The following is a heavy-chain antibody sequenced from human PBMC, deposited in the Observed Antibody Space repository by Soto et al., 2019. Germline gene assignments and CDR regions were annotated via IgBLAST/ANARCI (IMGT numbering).Heavy chain of an antibody. Sequence: PSETLSLTCAVSGGYISSGCYSWSWIRQPPGKGLEWIGYIYHSGSTYYNPSLKSRLTMSVDRAKNQFSLKLSSVTAADTAVYYCARRISWFDPWGQGTLVTVSS. CDR3: ARRISWFDP. J-gene: IGHJ5*02. CDR1: GGYISSGCYS. V-gene: IGHV4-30-2*01. D-gene: IGHD2-15*01. CDR2: IYHSGST.